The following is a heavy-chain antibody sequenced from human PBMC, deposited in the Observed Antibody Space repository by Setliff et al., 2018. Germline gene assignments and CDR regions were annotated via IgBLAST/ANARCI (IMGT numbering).Heavy chain of an antibody. D-gene: IGHD3-3*01. CDR2: IFYIGST. CDR1: GGSISSHY. J-gene: IGHJ4*02. V-gene: IGHV4-59*11. CDR3: ARGISFHLEWLL. Sequence: SETLSLTCTVSGGSISSHYWSWIRQPPGKGLEWIGYIFYIGSTNYNPSLKSRVTISVGRSKNQFSLKLSSVTAADTAVYYCARGISFHLEWLLWGQGTLVTVSS.